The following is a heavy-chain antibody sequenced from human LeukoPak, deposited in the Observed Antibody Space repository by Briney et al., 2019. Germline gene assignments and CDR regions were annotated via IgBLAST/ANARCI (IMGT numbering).Heavy chain of an antibody. CDR1: GGSISSYY. V-gene: IGHV4-59*01. CDR3: ARVEWEIMGVNCSDP. J-gene: IGHJ5*02. D-gene: IGHD1-26*01. CDR2: IYYSGST. Sequence: SETLSLTCTASGGSISSYYWSWIRQPPGKGLEWIGYIYYSGSTNYNPSLKSRVTISVDTSKNQFSLKLSSVTAAYTAVYYCARVEWEIMGVNCSDPWGHKTQVTVSS.